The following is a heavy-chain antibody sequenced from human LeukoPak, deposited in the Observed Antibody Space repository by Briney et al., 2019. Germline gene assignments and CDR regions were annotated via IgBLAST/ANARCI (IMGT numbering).Heavy chain of an antibody. CDR3: AELGITMIGGV. Sequence: GGSLRLSCIASGFDFNNYNLNWVRQAQGKGLEWVSYISSSGSTIYYADSVKGRFTISRDNAKNSLYLQMNSLRAEDTAVYYCAELGITMIGGVWGKGTTVTVSS. V-gene: IGHV3-48*03. CDR2: ISSSGSTI. CDR1: GFDFNNYN. D-gene: IGHD3-10*02. J-gene: IGHJ6*04.